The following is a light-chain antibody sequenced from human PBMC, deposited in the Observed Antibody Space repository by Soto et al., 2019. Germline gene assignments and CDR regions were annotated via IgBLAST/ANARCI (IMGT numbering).Light chain of an antibody. V-gene: IGKV3-15*01. CDR1: QSVSSN. CDR3: QQYHNFWT. J-gene: IGKJ1*01. Sequence: EIVMTQSPATLSVSPGETATLSCRASQSVSSNLAWYQQKPAQAPRLRIYGTSTRATDIPARFSGSGSGTEFTLTISSLQSEEFAVYYCQQYHNFWTFGQGTKVEIK. CDR2: GTS.